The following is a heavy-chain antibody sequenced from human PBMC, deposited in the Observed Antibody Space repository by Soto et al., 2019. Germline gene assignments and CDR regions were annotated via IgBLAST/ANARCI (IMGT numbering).Heavy chain of an antibody. CDR3: AIPRDGYHFFDS. V-gene: IGHV5-10-1*01. J-gene: IGHJ4*02. Sequence: PGESLKISCKGFGYRFTSYWITWVRQRPGRGLEWMGTIDPSDSNIDYNPSFQGHVSISADRSISTSYLQWNSLRASDTAIYYCAIPRDGYHFFDSWGQGXLVTVYS. CDR1: GYRFTSYW. D-gene: IGHD5-12*01. CDR2: IDPSDSNI.